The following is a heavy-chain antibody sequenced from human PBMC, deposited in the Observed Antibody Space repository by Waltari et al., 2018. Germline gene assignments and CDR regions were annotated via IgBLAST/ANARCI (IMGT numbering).Heavy chain of an antibody. CDR3: TKARDTSCSLDF. CDR2: ISYDGNQK. Sequence: QMQLVESGGGLVQPGGSLRLSCAASGFPFSSYGIHWVRQAAGKGLEWVAVISYDGNQKYYADSVKDRFTISRDNSKNILYLQMNNLKLEDTAVFYCTKARDTSCSLDFWGQGVPVTVSS. CDR1: GFPFSSYG. J-gene: IGHJ4*02. V-gene: IGHV3-30*18. D-gene: IGHD5-18*01.